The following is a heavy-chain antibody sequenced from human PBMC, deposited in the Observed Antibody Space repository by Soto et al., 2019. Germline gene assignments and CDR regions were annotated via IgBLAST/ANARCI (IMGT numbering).Heavy chain of an antibody. CDR1: GYTFTSYD. Sequence: QVQLVQSGAEVKKPGASVKVSCKASGYTFTSYDINWVRQATGQGLEWMGWMNPTSGNTGYAQKFQGRVTMSRNTSSSTAYMELSSLGSEGTAVYGCASEVSYWFDPWGQGTKVSVSS. CDR2: MNPTSGNT. CDR3: ASEVSYWFDP. V-gene: IGHV1-8*02. J-gene: IGHJ5*02. D-gene: IGHD2-8*01.